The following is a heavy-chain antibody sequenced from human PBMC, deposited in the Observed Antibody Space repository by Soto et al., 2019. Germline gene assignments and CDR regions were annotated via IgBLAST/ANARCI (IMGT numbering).Heavy chain of an antibody. J-gene: IGHJ3*01. CDR2: MNPNSGNT. V-gene: IGHV1-8*01. CDR3: ASVLGERDDAFVF. Sequence: QVQLVQSGAEVKKPGASVKVSCKASGYTFTSYDLNWVRQATGPGLEWMGWMNPNSGNTGYAQKLQGRDTMTRNTSISTAYMELSSLSSEDTAVYYCASVLGERDDAFVFWGQGTMITVSS. D-gene: IGHD3-16*01. CDR1: GYTFTSYD.